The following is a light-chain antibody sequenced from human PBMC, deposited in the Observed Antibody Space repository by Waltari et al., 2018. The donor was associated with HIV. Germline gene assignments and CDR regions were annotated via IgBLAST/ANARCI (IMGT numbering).Light chain of an antibody. V-gene: IGLV2-14*03. CDR3: SSHTSSSTVV. CDR2: DVS. Sequence: SALTQPASVSVSPGQSITISSPGTRSDVGDYNYVAWNQHHPGKAPKLMIYDVSNRPSGVSNRFSGSKSGNTASLTISGLQAEDEADYYCSSHTSSSTVVFGGGTKLTVL. CDR1: RSDVGDYNY. J-gene: IGLJ2*01.